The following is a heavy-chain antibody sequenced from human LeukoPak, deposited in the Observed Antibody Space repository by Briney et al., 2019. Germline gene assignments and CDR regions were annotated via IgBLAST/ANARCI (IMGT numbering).Heavy chain of an antibody. J-gene: IGHJ4*02. CDR3: ARHMVRGVIILDYFDY. V-gene: IGHV4-38-2*02. CDR2: IYTSGST. Sequence: SETLSLTCTVSGYSISSGYYWGWLRQPPGKGLEWVGRIYTSGSTKYNPSLKSRVTMSVDKYKNQFSLKLSSVIAADTAVYYCARHMVRGVIILDYFDYWGQGTLVTVSS. CDR1: GYSISSGYY. D-gene: IGHD3-10*01.